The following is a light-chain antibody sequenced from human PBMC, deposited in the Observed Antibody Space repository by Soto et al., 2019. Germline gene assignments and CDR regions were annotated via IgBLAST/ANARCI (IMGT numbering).Light chain of an antibody. V-gene: IGLV2-14*01. CDR2: DVS. Sequence: QSALTQPASVSGSPGQSITISCTGTSSDVGGYNYVSWYQQHPGKAPKLMIYDVSNRPSGVSNRFSGSKSGNTASLTISGLQAEDEADYYCSSYTSCSIPVFGTGTKLTVL. CDR1: SSDVGGYNY. J-gene: IGLJ1*01. CDR3: SSYTSCSIPV.